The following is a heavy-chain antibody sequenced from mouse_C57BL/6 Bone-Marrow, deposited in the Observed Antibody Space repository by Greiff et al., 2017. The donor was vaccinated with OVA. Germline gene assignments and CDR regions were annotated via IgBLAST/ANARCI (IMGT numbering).Heavy chain of an antibody. CDR1: GYTFTDYY. J-gene: IGHJ2*01. D-gene: IGHD1-1*01. V-gene: IGHV1-75*01. CDR3: ARREYYGSSHPYFDY. Sequence: QVQLQQSGPELVKPGASVKISCKASGYTFTDYYINWVKQRPGQGLAWIGWIFPGSGSTYYNEKFKGKATLTVDKSSSTAYMLLSSLTSEDSAVYFCARREYYGSSHPYFDYWGQGTTLTVSS. CDR2: IFPGSGST.